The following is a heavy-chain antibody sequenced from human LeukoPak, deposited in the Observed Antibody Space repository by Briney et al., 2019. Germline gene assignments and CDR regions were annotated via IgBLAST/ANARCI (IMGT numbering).Heavy chain of an antibody. CDR2: ISSSSSYI. CDR3: SREGLYNYGYVYGY. D-gene: IGHD5-18*01. Sequence: PRGSLRLSSAASGFTFSSYSMHWVRQGPGKGLEWVSSISSSSSYIYYADSMKGRFTISRDNAKNSLYLQMNSLRAEDTAVYFCSREGLYNYGYVYGYWGQGTLVTVSS. J-gene: IGHJ4*02. V-gene: IGHV3-21*01. CDR1: GFTFSSYS.